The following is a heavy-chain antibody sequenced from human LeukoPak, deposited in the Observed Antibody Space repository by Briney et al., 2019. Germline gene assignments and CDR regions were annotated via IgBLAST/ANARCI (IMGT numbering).Heavy chain of an antibody. D-gene: IGHD2-2*01. CDR1: GFTFSNYG. Sequence: PGGSLRLSCVASGFTFSNYGMHWVRQAPGKGLEWVSSISSSSGYIYYADSVKGRFTISRDNAKNSLYLQMNSLRAEDTAVYYYARAPGYDDVVPAAMVGYYYYGMDVWGQGTTVTVSS. J-gene: IGHJ6*02. V-gene: IGHV3-21*01. CDR2: ISSSSGYI. CDR3: ARAPGYDDVVPAAMVGYYYYGMDV.